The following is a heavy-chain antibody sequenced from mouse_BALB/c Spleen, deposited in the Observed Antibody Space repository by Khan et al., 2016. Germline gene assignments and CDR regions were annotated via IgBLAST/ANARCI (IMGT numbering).Heavy chain of an antibody. D-gene: IGHD1-1*01. J-gene: IGHJ4*01. CDR3: ASYGTRENAMDY. V-gene: IGHV3-8*02. CDR2: ISYSGST. CDR1: GDSITSGY. Sequence: EVQLQESGPSLVKPSQTLSLTCSVTGDSITSGYWNWIRKFPGKKLEYMGYISYSGSTYYNPSLKSRISITRDTSKNQYYLQLNSVITEDTSTYYCASYGTRENAMDYWGQGTSVTVSS.